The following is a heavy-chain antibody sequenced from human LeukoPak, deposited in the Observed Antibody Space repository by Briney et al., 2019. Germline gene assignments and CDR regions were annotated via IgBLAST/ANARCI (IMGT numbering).Heavy chain of an antibody. D-gene: IGHD1-26*01. Sequence: GGSLRLSCAASGFTFSIYAMHWVRQAPGKGLEYVSAISSNGGSTYYANSVKGRFTISRDNSKNTLYLQMGSLRAEDMAVYYCARGSSGSSFDYWGQGTLVTVSS. CDR1: GFTFSIYA. J-gene: IGHJ4*02. CDR3: ARGSSGSSFDY. CDR2: ISSNGGST. V-gene: IGHV3-64*01.